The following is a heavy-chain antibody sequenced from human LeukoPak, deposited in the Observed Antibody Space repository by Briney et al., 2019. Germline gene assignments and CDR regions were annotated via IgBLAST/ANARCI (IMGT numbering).Heavy chain of an antibody. CDR3: ARHPSTYYYDSSGYSNWFDP. Sequence: SETLSLTCAVYGGSFSGYYWSWIRQPPGKGLEWIGEINHSGSTNYNPSLKSRVTISVDTSKNQFSLKLSSVTAADTAVYYCARHPSTYYYDSSGYSNWFDPWGQGTLVTVSS. V-gene: IGHV4-34*01. CDR2: INHSGST. CDR1: GGSFSGYY. D-gene: IGHD3-22*01. J-gene: IGHJ5*02.